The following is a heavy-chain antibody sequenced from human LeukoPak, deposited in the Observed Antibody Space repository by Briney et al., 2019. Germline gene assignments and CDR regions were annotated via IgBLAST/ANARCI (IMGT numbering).Heavy chain of an antibody. Sequence: AGSLRLSCAASGFTVSSNYMTWVRQAPGKGLEWVSVIYSGGRTSYADSVKGRFTISRDNSKNTLYLQMNSLRAEDTAVYYCARVYYGSGSLHYYYYYMDVWGKGTTVTISS. J-gene: IGHJ6*03. D-gene: IGHD3-10*01. CDR1: GFTVSSNY. CDR3: ARVYYGSGSLHYYYYYMDV. CDR2: IYSGGRT. V-gene: IGHV3-53*01.